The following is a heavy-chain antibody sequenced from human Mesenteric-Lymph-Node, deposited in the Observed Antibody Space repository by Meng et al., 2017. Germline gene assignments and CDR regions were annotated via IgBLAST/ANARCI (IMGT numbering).Heavy chain of an antibody. CDR3: AKGEYTYYYDSSGSATDY. D-gene: IGHD3-22*01. Sequence: GESLKISCAASGFTFSSYLMNWVRQASEKGLEWVPVINNSGGSTYYADSVKGRFTISRDNSKNTLYLQMNSLRAEDTAVYYCAKGEYTYYYDSSGSATDYWGQGTLVTVSS. CDR1: GFTFSSYL. V-gene: IGHV3-23*01. J-gene: IGHJ4*02. CDR2: INNSGGST.